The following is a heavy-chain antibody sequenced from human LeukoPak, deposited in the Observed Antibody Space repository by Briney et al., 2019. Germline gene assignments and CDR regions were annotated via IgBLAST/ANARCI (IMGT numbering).Heavy chain of an antibody. Sequence: GGSLRLSCAASGFTFNTYNMNWVRQAPGKGLEWVSSISSSSSYIYYAYSVKGRFTISRDNAKNSLYLQMNSLRAEDTAVYYCARDMWYYDFWSGYKPDKTFDYWGQGTLVTVSS. V-gene: IGHV3-21*01. D-gene: IGHD3-3*01. J-gene: IGHJ4*02. CDR2: ISSSSSYI. CDR3: ARDMWYYDFWSGYKPDKTFDY. CDR1: GFTFNTYN.